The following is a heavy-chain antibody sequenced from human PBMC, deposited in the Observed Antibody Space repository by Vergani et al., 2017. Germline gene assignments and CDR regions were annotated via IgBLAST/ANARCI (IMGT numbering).Heavy chain of an antibody. CDR2: IYYSGST. CDR3: ASEAHITLVRGPTAQDAFDI. D-gene: IGHD3-10*01. CDR1: GGSISSGDYY. V-gene: IGHV4-30-4*01. J-gene: IGHJ3*02. Sequence: QVQLQESGPGLVKPSQTLSLTCTVAGGSISSGDYYWSWLRQPPGKGLEWIGYIYYSGSTYYNLSHRSRVTIAVDTYKNQFSLNLSTVTAADPAVYYCASEAHITLVRGPTAQDAFDIWGQGTMVTVAS.